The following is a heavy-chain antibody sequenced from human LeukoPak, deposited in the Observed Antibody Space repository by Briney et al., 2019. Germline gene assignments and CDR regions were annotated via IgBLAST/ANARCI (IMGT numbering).Heavy chain of an antibody. CDR3: AGGTTGGYNHYYYYYMVV. D-gene: IGHD3-9*01. CDR1: GGSISSYY. CDR2: IYYSGST. Sequence: SETLSLTCTVSGGSISSYYWSWIRQPPGKGLEWIGYIYYSGSTNYNPSLKSRVTISVDKSKNQFSLKLSSVTAADTAVYYCAGGTTGGYNHYYYYYMVVWGKGTTVTVSS. J-gene: IGHJ6*03. V-gene: IGHV4-59*01.